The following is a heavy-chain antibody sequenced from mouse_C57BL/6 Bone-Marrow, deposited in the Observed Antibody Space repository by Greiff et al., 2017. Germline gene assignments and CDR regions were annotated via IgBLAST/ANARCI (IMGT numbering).Heavy chain of an antibody. CDR1: GYTFTSYW. D-gene: IGHD1-1*01. J-gene: IGHJ1*03. CDR2: IDPSDSYT. V-gene: IGHV1-50*01. CDR3: AREDCGSTFDV. Sequence: VQLQQPGAELVKPGASVKMSCKASGYTFTSYWMQWVKQRPGQGLEWIGEIDPSDSYTNYNQKFKGKATLTVDTSSSTAYMQISSLTSEDSAVYYCAREDCGSTFDVWGTGTTVTVS.